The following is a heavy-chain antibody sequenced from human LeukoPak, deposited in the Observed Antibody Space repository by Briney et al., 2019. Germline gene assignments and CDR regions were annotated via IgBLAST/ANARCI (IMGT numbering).Heavy chain of an antibody. Sequence: GGSLRLSCTASGFTFSDYYMSWIRQAPGKGLEWVSYITSSGSTMYYADSVKGRFTISRDNAKNSLYLQMNSLRAEDTAVYYCARDGEWELRTLDYWGQGTLVTVSS. CDR3: ARDGEWELRTLDY. J-gene: IGHJ4*02. D-gene: IGHD1-26*01. CDR2: ITSSGSTM. CDR1: GFTFSDYY. V-gene: IGHV3-11*01.